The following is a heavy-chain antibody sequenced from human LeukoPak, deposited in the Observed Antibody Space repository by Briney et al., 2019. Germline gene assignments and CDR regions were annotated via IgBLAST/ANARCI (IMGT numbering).Heavy chain of an antibody. V-gene: IGHV3-23*01. CDR3: ATPYSSSWYGYYY. CDR2: ISGSGGST. D-gene: IGHD6-13*01. CDR1: GFTFSSYA. Sequence: GGSLRLSCAASGFTFSSYAMSWVRQAPGEGLGWVSAISGSGGSTYYADSVKGRFTISRDNSKNTLYLQMNSLRAEDTAVYYCATPYSSSWYGYYYWGQGTLVTVSS. J-gene: IGHJ4*02.